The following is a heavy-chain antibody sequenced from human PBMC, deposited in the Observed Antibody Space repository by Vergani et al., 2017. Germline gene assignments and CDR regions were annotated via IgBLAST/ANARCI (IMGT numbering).Heavy chain of an antibody. V-gene: IGHV3-30*18. CDR1: GFTFTAHG. D-gene: IGHD6-19*01. CDR2: ISYDGSNK. CDR3: AKDGGSGKYFNY. J-gene: IGHJ4*02. Sequence: VQLLESGGGSAQPGESLRLSCVASGFTFTAHGLNWVRQAPGKGLEWVAVISYDGSNKYYTESVKGRFIISRDDSKNTLFLQMNSLKAEDTAVYYCAKDGGSGKYFNYWGQGTLVTVSS.